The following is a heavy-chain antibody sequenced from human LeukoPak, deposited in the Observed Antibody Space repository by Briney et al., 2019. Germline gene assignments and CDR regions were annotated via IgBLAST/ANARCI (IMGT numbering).Heavy chain of an antibody. J-gene: IGHJ3*02. CDR3: ARELTYYYDSSGYSPGAFDI. CDR2: INWNGGSK. CDR1: GFTFDDYG. D-gene: IGHD3-22*01. V-gene: IGHV3-20*04. Sequence: GWSLRLSCAASGFTFDDYGMSWVRQAPGKGLEWVSGINWNGGSKGYADSVKGRFTISRDNAKNSLYLQMSSLRAEDTALYYCARELTYYYDSSGYSPGAFDIWGQGTMVTVSS.